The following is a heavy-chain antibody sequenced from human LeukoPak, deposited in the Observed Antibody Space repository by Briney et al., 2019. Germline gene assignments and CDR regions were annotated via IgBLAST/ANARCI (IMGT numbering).Heavy chain of an antibody. CDR2: IYSSGST. CDR3: ARSLYGHYFDY. D-gene: IGHD3-10*01. J-gene: IGHJ4*02. V-gene: IGHV4-59*11. Sequence: SETLSLTCTVPGGSISSHYWSWIRQPPGKGLEWIGYIYSSGSTKYNPSLESRVTISVDTSKNQFSLKVSSVTAADTAVYYCARSLYGHYFDYWGQGTLVTVSS. CDR1: GGSISSHY.